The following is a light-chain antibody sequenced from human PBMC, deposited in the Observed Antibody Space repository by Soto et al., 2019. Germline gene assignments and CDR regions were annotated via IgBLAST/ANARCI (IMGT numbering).Light chain of an antibody. J-gene: IGLJ1*01. Sequence: QSVLTQPPSASGSPGQSVTISCTGTSSDVGGYNYVSWCQQYPGKAPKLMIYEVSQRPSGVPDRFSGSKSGNTAPLTVSGLQAEDEANYYCFSYAGRNNYVSGAGTKVTVL. CDR1: SSDVGGYNY. V-gene: IGLV2-8*01. CDR2: EVS. CDR3: FSYAGRNNYV.